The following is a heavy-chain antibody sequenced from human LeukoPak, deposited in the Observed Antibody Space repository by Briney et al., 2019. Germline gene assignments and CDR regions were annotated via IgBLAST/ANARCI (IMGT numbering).Heavy chain of an antibody. Sequence: GGSLRLSCAASGFTLSSYWMSWVRQAPGKGLQWVANIKLDGSENYYVDSVRGRFTISRDNAKKTLFLQMSSLRVEDTAVYYCAKMSSGFFLEWPHYFDYWGQGTLVTVSS. D-gene: IGHD3-3*01. J-gene: IGHJ4*02. CDR3: AKMSSGFFLEWPHYFDY. CDR2: IKLDGSEN. CDR1: GFTLSSYW. V-gene: IGHV3-7*03.